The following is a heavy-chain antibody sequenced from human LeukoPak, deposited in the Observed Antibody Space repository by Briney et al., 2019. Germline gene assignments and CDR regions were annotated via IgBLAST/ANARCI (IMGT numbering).Heavy chain of an antibody. CDR1: GFVFSSDG. CDR2: IRFDGTTQ. CDR3: SKESNYDSSGYFN. J-gene: IGHJ4*02. Sequence: GGSLRLSCAASGFVFSSDGIHWVRQAPGKGLEWVSFIRFDGTTQYYADSVKGLFTISRDNSKFTVHLLMTSLRPEDTSVYYCSKESNYDSSGYFNWGQGTLVTVSS. D-gene: IGHD3-22*01. V-gene: IGHV3-30*02.